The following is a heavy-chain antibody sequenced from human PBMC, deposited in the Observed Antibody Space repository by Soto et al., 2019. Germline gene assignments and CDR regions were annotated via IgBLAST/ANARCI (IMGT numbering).Heavy chain of an antibody. CDR1: GDSISSYY. J-gene: IGHJ4*02. D-gene: IGHD1-26*01. CDR3: ARDAAVGLFDY. V-gene: IGHV4-59*12. Sequence: SETLSLTCTFSGDSISSYYWSWIRQPPGKGLEWIGYIHYSGSTNYNPSLKSRVTISVDTSKNQFSLRLSSVTAADTAVYYCARDAAVGLFDYWGQGTLVTVSS. CDR2: IHYSGST.